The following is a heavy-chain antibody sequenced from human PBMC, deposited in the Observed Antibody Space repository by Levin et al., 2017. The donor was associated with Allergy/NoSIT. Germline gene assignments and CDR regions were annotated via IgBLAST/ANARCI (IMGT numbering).Heavy chain of an antibody. J-gene: IGHJ3*02. V-gene: IGHV4-30-2*01. Sequence: SETLSLTCAVSGGSISSGGYSWSWIRQPPGKGLEWIGYIYHSGSTYYNPSLKSRVTISVDRSKNQFSLKLSSVTAADTAVYYCARGQYYYGSGSYRISDAFDIWGQGTMVTVSS. D-gene: IGHD3-10*01. CDR1: GGSISSGGYS. CDR3: ARGQYYYGSGSYRISDAFDI. CDR2: IYHSGST.